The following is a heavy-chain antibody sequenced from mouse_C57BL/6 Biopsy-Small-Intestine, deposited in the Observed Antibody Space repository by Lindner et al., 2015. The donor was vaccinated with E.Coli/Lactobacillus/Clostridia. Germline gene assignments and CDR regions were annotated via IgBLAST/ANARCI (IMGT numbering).Heavy chain of an antibody. CDR1: EYTFTSYA. CDR2: INGGNGNT. Sequence: SVKVSCKASEYTFTSYAIHWVRQAPGQRLEWMGWINGGNGNTKYSQQLQGRVTITRDTSASTAYMELSSLRSEDTAVYYCARDDSKDSSGYWDHWGQGTLVTVSS. CDR3: ARDDSKDSSGYWDH. V-gene: IGHV1-66*01. D-gene: IGHD1-1*01. J-gene: IGHJ4*01.